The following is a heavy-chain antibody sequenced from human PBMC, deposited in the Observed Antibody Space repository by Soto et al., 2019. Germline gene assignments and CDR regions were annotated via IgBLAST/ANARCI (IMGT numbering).Heavy chain of an antibody. CDR3: ARVNCDFWSGYGPPDY. J-gene: IGHJ4*02. V-gene: IGHV3-30-3*01. CDR2: ISYDGSNK. D-gene: IGHD3-3*01. CDR1: GFTFSSYA. Sequence: QVQLVESGGGVVQPGRSLRLSCAASGFTFSSYAMHWVRQAPGKGLEWVAVISYDGSNKYYADSVKGRFTISRDNSKNTLYLQMNSLRAEDTAVYYCARVNCDFWSGYGPPDYWGQGTLVTVSS.